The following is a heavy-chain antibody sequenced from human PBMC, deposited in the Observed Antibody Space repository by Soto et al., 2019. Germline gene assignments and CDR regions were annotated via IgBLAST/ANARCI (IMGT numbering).Heavy chain of an antibody. J-gene: IGHJ4*02. CDR1: GFSLSTTGVG. D-gene: IGHD3-10*01. V-gene: IGHV2-5*02. CDR3: ARSLWFGELH. CDR2: IYWDNDK. Sequence: QITLKESGPTLVKPTQTLTLTCSFSGFSLSTTGVGVGWIRQSPGKALEWLAIIYWDNDKRYSPSLKSRVTITKDTSKNQVVLTLTNMAPVDTVTYYCARSLWFGELHWGQGALVTVSS.